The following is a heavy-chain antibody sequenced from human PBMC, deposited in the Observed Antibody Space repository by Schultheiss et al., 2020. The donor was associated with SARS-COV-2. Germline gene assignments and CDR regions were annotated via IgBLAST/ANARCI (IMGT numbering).Heavy chain of an antibody. CDR2: ISAYNGNT. CDR3: ARDRGTYYYDSSGYPDAFDI. CDR1: GYTFTSYG. V-gene: IGHV1-18*01. Sequence: ASVKVSCKASGYTFTSYGISWVRQAPGQGLEWMGWISAYNGNTNYAQKLQGRVTMTTDTSTSTAYMELRSLRSDDTAVYYCARDRGTYYYDSSGYPDAFDIWGQGTMVTVSS. D-gene: IGHD3-22*01. J-gene: IGHJ3*02.